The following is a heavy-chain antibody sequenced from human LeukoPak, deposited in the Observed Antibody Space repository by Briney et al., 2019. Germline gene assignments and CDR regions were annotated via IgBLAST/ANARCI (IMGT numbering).Heavy chain of an antibody. CDR1: GGSISSYY. D-gene: IGHD3-9*01. CDR3: ARGGDILTGYTDY. Sequence: SEILSLTCTVSGGSISSYYWSWIRQPPGKGLEWIGYIYYSGSTNYNPSLKSRVTISVDTSKNQFSLKLSSVTAADTAVYYCARGGDILTGYTDYWGQGTLVTVSS. CDR2: IYYSGST. V-gene: IGHV4-59*08. J-gene: IGHJ4*02.